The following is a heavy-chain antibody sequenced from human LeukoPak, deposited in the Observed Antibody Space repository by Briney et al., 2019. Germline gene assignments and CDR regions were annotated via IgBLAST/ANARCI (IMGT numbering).Heavy chain of an antibody. CDR1: GYTFTSYD. V-gene: IGHV1-8*01. CDR3: ASRYGCYSDYGMDV. D-gene: IGHD2-15*01. J-gene: IGHJ6*02. CDR2: MNPNSGNT. Sequence: ASVKVSCKASGYTFTSYDINWVRQATGQGLEWMGWMNPNSGNTGYAQKFQGRVTMTRNTSISTAYMELSSLRAEDTAVYYCASRYGCYSDYGMDVWGQGTTVTVSS.